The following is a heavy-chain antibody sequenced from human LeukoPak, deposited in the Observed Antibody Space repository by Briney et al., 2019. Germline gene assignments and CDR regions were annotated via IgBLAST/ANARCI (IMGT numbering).Heavy chain of an antibody. Sequence: SGTLSLTCAVSTDSTTSNWWSWVRQPPGKGLEWIGEVHKSGSTNYYPSLQSRVTISIDKSKNQIALELTSVTAADTAVYYCAREIVGAPTPGAYWGQGILVTVPS. CDR3: AREIVGAPTPGAY. CDR2: VHKSGST. V-gene: IGHV4-4*02. CDR1: TDSTTSNW. D-gene: IGHD1-26*01. J-gene: IGHJ4*02.